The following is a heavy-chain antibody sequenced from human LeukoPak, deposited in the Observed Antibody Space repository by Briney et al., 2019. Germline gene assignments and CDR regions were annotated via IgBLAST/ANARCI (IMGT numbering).Heavy chain of an antibody. V-gene: IGHV1-69*06. CDR1: GGTFSSYA. CDR2: IIPIFGTA. J-gene: IGHJ4*02. D-gene: IGHD2-15*01. CDR3: AIPGVGARMYYFDH. Sequence: SVKVSCKASGGTFSSYAISWVRQAPGQGLEWMGGIIPIFGTANYAQKFQGRVTITADKSTSTAYMELSSLRSEDTAVYYCAIPGVGARMYYFDHWGQGTLVTVSS.